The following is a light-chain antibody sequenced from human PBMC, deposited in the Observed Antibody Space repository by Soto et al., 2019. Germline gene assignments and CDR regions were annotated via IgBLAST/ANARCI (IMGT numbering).Light chain of an antibody. CDR1: QTVGNNY. Sequence: EIVLTQSPGTLSLSPGERATFSCRASQTVGNNYLYWYQQKPGQAPRLLIYGASSRATVIPDRFSGSGSGTDFTLTISRQVPEDFAVYYCRQSATSPRTFGQGTKVEIK. CDR2: GAS. V-gene: IGKV3-20*01. CDR3: RQSATSPRT. J-gene: IGKJ1*01.